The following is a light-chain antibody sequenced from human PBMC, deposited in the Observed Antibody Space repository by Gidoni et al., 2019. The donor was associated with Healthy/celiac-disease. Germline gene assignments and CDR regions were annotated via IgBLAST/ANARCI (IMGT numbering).Light chain of an antibody. V-gene: IGLV2-8*01. Sequence: QSALPQPPSASGSPGQSVTISCTGTSSDVGGYNYVSWYQQHPGKAPKLMIYEVTKRPSGVPARFSGSKSGNTASLTFSGLQAEDEADYYCSAYAGSNNSWVFGGGTKLTVL. CDR2: EVT. CDR3: SAYAGSNNSWV. J-gene: IGLJ3*02. CDR1: SSDVGGYNY.